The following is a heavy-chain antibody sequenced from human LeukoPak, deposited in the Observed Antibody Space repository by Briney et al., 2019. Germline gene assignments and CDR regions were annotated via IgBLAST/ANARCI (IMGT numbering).Heavy chain of an antibody. CDR2: INPSGST. Sequence: SETLSLTCAVYGGSFSGYYWSWIRQPPGKGLEWIGEINPSGSTNYNPSLKSRVTMSVDTSKNQFSLKLSSVTAADTAVYYCARDVDTAMVLNWFDPWGQGTLGTVSS. D-gene: IGHD5-18*01. V-gene: IGHV4-34*01. J-gene: IGHJ5*02. CDR1: GGSFSGYY. CDR3: ARDVDTAMVLNWFDP.